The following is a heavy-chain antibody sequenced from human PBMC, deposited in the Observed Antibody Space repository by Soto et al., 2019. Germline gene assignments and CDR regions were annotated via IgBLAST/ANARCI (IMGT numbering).Heavy chain of an antibody. D-gene: IGHD3-10*01. CDR3: ASQFGELLAAAFDI. V-gene: IGHV4-4*02. J-gene: IGHJ3*02. CDR2: IYHSGST. CDR1: GGSISSRNW. Sequence: QVQLQESGPGLVKPSGTLSLTCAVSGGSISSRNWWNWVRQPPGKGLEWIGKIYHSGSTNYNPSLKCRVTISVDTSKNQFSLKLNSVTAADTAVYYCASQFGELLAAAFDIWGQGTMVTFSS.